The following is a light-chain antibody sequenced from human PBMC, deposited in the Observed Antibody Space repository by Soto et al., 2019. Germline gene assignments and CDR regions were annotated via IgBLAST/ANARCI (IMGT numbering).Light chain of an antibody. V-gene: IGKV1-5*01. CDR1: QSISSW. Sequence: DIHMTQSPSTLSASVGDRITITCRASQSISSWLAWYKQKPGKAPKLLIYDASILESGVPSSFSGVGSGTDFTLTISSLQPNVFAPFYCKQYNSYSSTLGQGTKVDIK. J-gene: IGKJ1*01. CDR2: DAS. CDR3: KQYNSYSST.